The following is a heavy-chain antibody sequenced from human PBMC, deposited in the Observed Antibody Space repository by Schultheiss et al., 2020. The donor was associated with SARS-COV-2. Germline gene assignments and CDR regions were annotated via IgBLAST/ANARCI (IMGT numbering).Heavy chain of an antibody. J-gene: IGHJ3*02. CDR3: AKEGRTPTDAFDI. CDR2: IKQDGSEK. Sequence: GGSLRLSCAASGFTFSSYWMSWVRQAPGKGLEWVANIKQDGSEKYYVDSVKGRFTISRDNSKNTLYLQMNSLRAEDTAVYYCAKEGRTPTDAFDIWGQGTMVTVSS. CDR1: GFTFSSYW. V-gene: IGHV3-7*03.